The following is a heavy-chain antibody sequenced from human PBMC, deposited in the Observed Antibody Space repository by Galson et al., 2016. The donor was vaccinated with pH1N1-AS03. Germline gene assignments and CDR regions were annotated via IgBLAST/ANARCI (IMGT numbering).Heavy chain of an antibody. D-gene: IGHD4-17*01. CDR1: GFSLSTSGVG. J-gene: IGHJ5*02. V-gene: IGHV2-5*01. Sequence: PALVKPTQTLTLTCTFSGFSLSTSGVGVGWIRQAPGKALEWLAIIYWNDDIRYSPSLRNRLTITKDTSKSQVVLTMTNMDPVDTATYFCARAYYGDFADWFDPWGQGILVTVSS. CDR3: ARAYYGDFADWFDP. CDR2: IYWNDDI.